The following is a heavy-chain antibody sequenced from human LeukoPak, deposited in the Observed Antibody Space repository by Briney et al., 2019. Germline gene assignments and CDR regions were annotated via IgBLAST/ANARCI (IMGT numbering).Heavy chain of an antibody. CDR2: IYTSGST. CDR1: GGSISSYY. D-gene: IGHD1-26*01. CDR3: ARPLYYRDVFDI. J-gene: IGHJ3*02. Sequence: SETLSLTCTVSGGSISSYYWSWIRQPAGKGLEWIGRIYTSGSTNYNPSLKSRVTMSVDTSKNQFSLKLSSATAADTAVYYCARPLYYRDVFDIWGQGTMVPVSS. V-gene: IGHV4-4*07.